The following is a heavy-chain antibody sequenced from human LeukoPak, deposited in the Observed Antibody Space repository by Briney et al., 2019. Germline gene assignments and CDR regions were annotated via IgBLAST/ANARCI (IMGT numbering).Heavy chain of an antibody. CDR2: IKTDGSIA. V-gene: IGHV3-74*01. Sequence: PGGSLRLSCAASGFSFSFYWRHCVRQAPGKGPVWVSRIKTDGSIADYADSVKGRFTISRDNAKNSLYLQMNSLRAEDTAVCYCAELGITMIGGVWGKGTTVTISS. J-gene: IGHJ6*04. CDR3: AELGITMIGGV. CDR1: GFSFSFYW. D-gene: IGHD3-10*02.